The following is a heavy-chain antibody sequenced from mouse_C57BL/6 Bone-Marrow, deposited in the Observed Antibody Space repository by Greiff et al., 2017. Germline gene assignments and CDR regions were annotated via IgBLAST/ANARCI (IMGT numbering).Heavy chain of an antibody. CDR3: TRNSSGHEEDWFAY. V-gene: IGHV1-15*01. CDR1: GYTFTDYE. Sequence: QVQLQQSGAELVRPGASVTLSCKASGYTFTDYEMHWVKQTPVHGLEWIGAIDPETGGTAYNQKFKGKAILTADKSSSTAYMELRSLTSEDSAVYYCTRNSSGHEEDWFAYWGQGTLVTVSA. D-gene: IGHD3-2*02. CDR2: IDPETGGT. J-gene: IGHJ3*01.